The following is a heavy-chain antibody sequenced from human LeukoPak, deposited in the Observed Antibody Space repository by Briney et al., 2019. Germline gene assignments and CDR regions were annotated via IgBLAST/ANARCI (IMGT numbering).Heavy chain of an antibody. V-gene: IGHV3-30*02. CDR2: IRYDGSNK. Sequence: GGSLRLSCAASGFTFSSYGMHWVRQAPGKGLEWVAFIRYDGSNKYYADSVKGRFTISRDNSKNTLYLQMNSLRAEDTAVYYCAGIVVVPAAVAAFDPWGQGTLVTVSS. CDR3: AGIVVVPAAVAAFDP. J-gene: IGHJ5*02. D-gene: IGHD2-2*01. CDR1: GFTFSSYG.